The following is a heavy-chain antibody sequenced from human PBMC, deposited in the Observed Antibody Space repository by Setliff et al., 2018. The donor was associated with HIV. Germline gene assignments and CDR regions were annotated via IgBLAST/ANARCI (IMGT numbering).Heavy chain of an antibody. V-gene: IGHV4-61*09. J-gene: IGHJ5*02. D-gene: IGHD4-4*01. CDR3: AREPDYSNYYWFDP. CDR1: GGSINSGSYY. CDR2: IYTSGST. Sequence: PSETLSLTCTVSGGSINSGSYYWSWIRQPAGKGLEWIGHIYTSGSTNYNPSLKSRVTISVDTSKTQFSLRLNSLTATDTALYYCAREPDYSNYYWFDPWGQGTLVTVSS.